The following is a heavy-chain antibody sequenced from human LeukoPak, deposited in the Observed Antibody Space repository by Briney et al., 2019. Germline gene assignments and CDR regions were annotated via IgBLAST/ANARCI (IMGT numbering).Heavy chain of an antibody. CDR1: GGSISSYY. V-gene: IGHV4-59*01. J-gene: IGHJ3*02. CDR3: AKEVDPGGSGAFDI. Sequence: SETLSLTCTVSGGSISSYYWSWIRQPPGKGLEWIGYIYYSGSTNYNPSLKSRVTISVDTSKHQFSLKLSSVTAADTAVYYCAKEVDPGGSGAFDIWGQGTMVTVSS. CDR2: IYYSGST. D-gene: IGHD4-23*01.